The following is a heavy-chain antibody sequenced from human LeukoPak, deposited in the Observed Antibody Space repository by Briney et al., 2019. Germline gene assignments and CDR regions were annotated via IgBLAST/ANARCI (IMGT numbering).Heavy chain of an antibody. V-gene: IGHV7-4-1*02. J-gene: IGHJ4*02. CDR2: INTKTGNP. Sequence: ASVKVSCKASGYTFTTYAMNWVRQAPGQGLEWMGWINTKTGNPTYAQGFTGRFVFSLDTSVSTAYRQISSLKAEDTAVYFCARGSERWLQLRYFDYWGQGTLVTVSS. D-gene: IGHD5-24*01. CDR3: ARGSERWLQLRYFDY. CDR1: GYTFTTYA.